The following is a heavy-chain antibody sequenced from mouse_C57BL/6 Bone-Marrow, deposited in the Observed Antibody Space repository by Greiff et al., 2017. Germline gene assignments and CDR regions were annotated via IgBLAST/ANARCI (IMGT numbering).Heavy chain of an antibody. CDR1: GYTFTSYW. CDR3: ARGGDGYDVWFAY. D-gene: IGHD2-2*01. Sequence: QVQLQQPGAELVKPGASVKLSCKASGYTFTSYWMHLVKQRPGPGLEWIGMIHPNSGSTNYNEKFKSKATLTVDKSSSTAYMQLSSLTSEDSAVYYCARGGDGYDVWFAYWGQGTLVTVSA. V-gene: IGHV1-64*01. CDR2: IHPNSGST. J-gene: IGHJ3*01.